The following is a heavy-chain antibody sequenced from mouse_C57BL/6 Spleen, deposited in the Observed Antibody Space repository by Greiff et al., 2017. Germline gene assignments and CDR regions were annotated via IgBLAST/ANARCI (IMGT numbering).Heavy chain of an antibody. V-gene: IGHV1-9*01. CDR1: GYTFTGYW. CDR2: ILPGSGST. J-gene: IGHJ3*01. D-gene: IGHD3-2*02. CDR3: ARWSSGFAY. Sequence: QVQLQQSGAELMKPGASVKLSCKATGYTFTGYWIEWVKQRPGHGLEWIGEILPGSGSTNYNEKFKGKATLTADTSSNTAYMQLSSLTTEDSAIYYCARWSSGFAYWGQGTLVTVSA.